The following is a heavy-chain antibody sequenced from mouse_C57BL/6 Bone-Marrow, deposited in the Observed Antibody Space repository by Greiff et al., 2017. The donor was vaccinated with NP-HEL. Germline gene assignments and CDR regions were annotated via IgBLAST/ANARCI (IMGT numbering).Heavy chain of an antibody. Sequence: EVQLQQSGPELVKPGASVKIPCKASGYTFTDYNMDWVKQSHGKSLAWIGDINPNNGGTIYNQKFKGKATLTVDKSSSTAYMELRSLTSEDTAVYYCARRDDGYYPLAYWGQGTLVTVSA. CDR3: ARRDDGYYPLAY. V-gene: IGHV1-18*01. CDR2: INPNNGGT. J-gene: IGHJ3*01. CDR1: GYTFTDYN. D-gene: IGHD2-3*01.